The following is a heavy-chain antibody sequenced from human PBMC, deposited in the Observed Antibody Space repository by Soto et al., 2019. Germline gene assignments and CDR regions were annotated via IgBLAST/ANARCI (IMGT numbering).Heavy chain of an antibody. J-gene: IGHJ6*02. Sequence: GGSLRLSCAASGFTFSSYWMHWVRQAPGRGLVWVSRINSDGSSTSYADSVKGRFTISRDNAKNTLYLQMNSLRAEDTAVYYCARAVGDYYYGMDVWGQGTTVTVSS. CDR3: ARAVGDYYYGMDV. CDR1: GFTFSSYW. V-gene: IGHV3-74*01. CDR2: INSDGSST.